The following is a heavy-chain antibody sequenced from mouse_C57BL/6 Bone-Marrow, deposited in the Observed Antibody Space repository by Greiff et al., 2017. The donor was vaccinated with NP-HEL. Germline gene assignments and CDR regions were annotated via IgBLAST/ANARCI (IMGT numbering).Heavy chain of an antibody. CDR1: GFTFSDYG. CDR3: ARPRGYGSSYYFDY. D-gene: IGHD1-1*01. Sequence: EVQLVESGGGLVKPGGSLKLSCAASGFTFSDYGMHWVRQAPEKGLEWVAYISSGSSTIYYADTVKGRFTISRDNAKNTLFLQMTSLRSEDTAMYYCARPRGYGSSYYFDYWGQGTTLTVSS. V-gene: IGHV5-17*01. CDR2: ISSGSSTI. J-gene: IGHJ2*01.